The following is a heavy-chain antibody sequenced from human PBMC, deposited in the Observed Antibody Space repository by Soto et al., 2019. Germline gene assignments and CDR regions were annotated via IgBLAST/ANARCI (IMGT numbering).Heavy chain of an antibody. V-gene: IGHV3-7*05. J-gene: IGHJ6*02. CDR3: VREAHDSAPYGMDG. D-gene: IGHD3-22*01. CDR1: GFTFSSHW. Sequence: EVQLVDSGGGLVQPGGSLRLSCAASGFTFSSHWMSWVRQGPGKGLEWVANIKQDGSERCFVDSVKGRFTISRDNAKNSLYLQMNSLGVEDTDVYYCVREAHDSAPYGMDGWGQGTTVTVSS. CDR2: IKQDGSER.